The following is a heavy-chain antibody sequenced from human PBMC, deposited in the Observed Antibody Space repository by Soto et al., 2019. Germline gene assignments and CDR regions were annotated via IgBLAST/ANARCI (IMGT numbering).Heavy chain of an antibody. J-gene: IGHJ6*03. Sequence: EVQLVESGGGLVQAGGSLKLSCAASGFTFSGSAMHWVRQASGKGLEWVGRIRSKANSYATAYAASVKGRFTISRDDSKNTAYLQMNSLKTEDTAVYYCTRSVLGYCTNGVCYFYYYMDVWGKGTTVTVSS. V-gene: IGHV3-73*01. CDR3: TRSVLGYCTNGVCYFYYYMDV. CDR1: GFTFSGSA. D-gene: IGHD2-8*01. CDR2: IRSKANSYAT.